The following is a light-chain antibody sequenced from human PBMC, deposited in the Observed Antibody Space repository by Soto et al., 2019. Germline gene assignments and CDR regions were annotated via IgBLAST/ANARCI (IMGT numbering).Light chain of an antibody. Sequence: DIVMTQSPDSLAVSLGERATINCKSSQSVLSSSNNKNFLAWYQQKPGQSPKLLIYWASTRESGVPDRFSGSGSVTDFTLTISSLQAEDVAVYYCQQYYSMPYTFGQGTKLEIK. CDR2: WAS. CDR3: QQYYSMPYT. CDR1: QSVLSSSNNKNF. J-gene: IGKJ2*01. V-gene: IGKV4-1*01.